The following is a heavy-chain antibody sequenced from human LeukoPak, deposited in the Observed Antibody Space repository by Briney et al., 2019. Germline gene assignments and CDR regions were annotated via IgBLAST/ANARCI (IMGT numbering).Heavy chain of an antibody. D-gene: IGHD2-2*01. CDR2: INHSGST. V-gene: IGHV4-34*01. CDR1: GGSFSGYY. J-gene: IGHJ5*02. Sequence: PSETLSLTCAVYGGSFSGYYWSWIRQPPGKGPEWIGEINHSGSTNYNPSLKSRVTISVDTSKNQFSLKLSSVTAADTAVYYGARGVIVVVPAARVHNWFDPWGQGTLVTVSS. CDR3: ARGVIVVVPAARVHNWFDP.